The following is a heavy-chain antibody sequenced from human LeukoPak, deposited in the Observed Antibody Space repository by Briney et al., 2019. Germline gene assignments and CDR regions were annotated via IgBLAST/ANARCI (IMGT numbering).Heavy chain of an antibody. Sequence: PGGSLRLSCAASGFTFSSYGMHWVRQAPGKGLEWVAVIWYDGSNKYYADSVKGRFTISRDNSKNTLYLQMNSLRAEDTAVYYCARDLRAIYDSSGYYHNYYYYYGMDVWGQGTTVTVSS. CDR2: IWYDGSNK. CDR1: GFTFSSYG. D-gene: IGHD3-22*01. J-gene: IGHJ6*02. CDR3: ARDLRAIYDSSGYYHNYYYYYGMDV. V-gene: IGHV3-33*01.